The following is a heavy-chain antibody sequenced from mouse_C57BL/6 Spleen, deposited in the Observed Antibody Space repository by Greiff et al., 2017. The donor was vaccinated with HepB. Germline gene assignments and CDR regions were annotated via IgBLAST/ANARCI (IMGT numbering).Heavy chain of an antibody. J-gene: IGHJ1*03. V-gene: IGHV1-55*01. CDR2: IYPGSGST. CDR1: GYTFTSYW. Sequence: QVQLQQPGAELVKPGASVKMSCKASGYTFTSYWITWVKQRPGQGLEWIGDIYPGSGSTNYNEKFKSKATLTVDTSSSTAYMQLSSLTSEDSAVYYCARFPNWDRYFDVWGTGTTVTVSS. D-gene: IGHD4-1*01. CDR3: ARFPNWDRYFDV.